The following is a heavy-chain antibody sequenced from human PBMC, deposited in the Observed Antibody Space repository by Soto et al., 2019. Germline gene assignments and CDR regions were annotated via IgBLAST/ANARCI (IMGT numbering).Heavy chain of an antibody. CDR3: ARDFGAGAHVDH. Sequence: QVHLQQWGTGLLKPSETLSLTCAVYGGSLTDYWWTWIRQTPGKGLEWIGEINHIGESNDNPSLKIPVTISLDASQNQFSLKSTSVTVADTAVYYCARDFGAGAHVDHCGQGSLVTVSP. CDR1: GGSLTDYW. D-gene: IGHD3-10*01. V-gene: IGHV4-34*01. J-gene: IGHJ4*02. CDR2: INHIGES.